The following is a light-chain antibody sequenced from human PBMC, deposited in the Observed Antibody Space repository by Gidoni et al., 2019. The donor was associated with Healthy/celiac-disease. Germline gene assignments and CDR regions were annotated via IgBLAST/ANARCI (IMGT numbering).Light chain of an antibody. J-gene: IGKJ3*01. CDR3: QQRSNWPPAFT. Sequence: EIVLTQSPATLSLSPGEGATLSCRASQSVSRLLIYDASNRATGVPARFSGSGSGTDFTLTISSLEPEDFAVYGCQQRSNWPPAFTFGPGTKVEIK. CDR1: QSVSR. CDR2: DAS. V-gene: IGKV3-11*01.